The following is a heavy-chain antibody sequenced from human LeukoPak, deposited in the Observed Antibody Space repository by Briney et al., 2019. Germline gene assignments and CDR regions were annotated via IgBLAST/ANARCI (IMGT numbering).Heavy chain of an antibody. Sequence: GGSLRLSCAASGYTFSSYSMNWVRQAPGKGLEWVSYISSSSSTIYYADSVKGRFTISRDNSKNTLYLQMNSLRAEDTAVYYCAKVGRYSSSWYWGQGTLVTVSS. CDR3: AKVGRYSSSWY. D-gene: IGHD6-13*01. CDR2: ISSSSSTI. V-gene: IGHV3-48*01. J-gene: IGHJ4*02. CDR1: GYTFSSYS.